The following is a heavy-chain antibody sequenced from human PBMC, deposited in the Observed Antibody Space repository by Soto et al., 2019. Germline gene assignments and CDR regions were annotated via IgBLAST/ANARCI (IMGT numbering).Heavy chain of an antibody. CDR2: ISGSGGST. V-gene: IGHV3-23*01. Sequence: AGSLRLSCAASGFTFSSYAMSWVRQAPGKGLEWVSAISGSGGSTYYADSVKGRFTISRDNSKNTLYLQMNSLRAEDTAVYYCAKDRAPLRFLEWSVSDYWGQGTLVTVSS. D-gene: IGHD3-3*01. J-gene: IGHJ4*02. CDR1: GFTFSSYA. CDR3: AKDRAPLRFLEWSVSDY.